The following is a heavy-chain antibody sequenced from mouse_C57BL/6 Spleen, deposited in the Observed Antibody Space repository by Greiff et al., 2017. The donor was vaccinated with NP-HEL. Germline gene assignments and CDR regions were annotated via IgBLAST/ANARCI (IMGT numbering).Heavy chain of an antibody. CDR1: GYTFTSYW. CDR2: IDPSDSET. D-gene: IGHD4-1*01. V-gene: IGHV1-52*01. Sequence: VQLQQPGAELVRPGSSVKLSCKASGYTFTSYWMHWVKQRPIQGLEWIGNIDPSDSETHYNQKFKDKATLTVDKSSSTAYMQLSSLTSEDSAVYYCAREGNWDGGFAYWGQGTLVTVSA. J-gene: IGHJ3*01. CDR3: AREGNWDGGFAY.